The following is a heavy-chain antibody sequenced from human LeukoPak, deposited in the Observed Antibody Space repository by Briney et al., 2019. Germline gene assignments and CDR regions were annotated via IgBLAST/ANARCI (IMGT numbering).Heavy chain of an antibody. CDR3: AKTMVTANPDYYYYCMDV. Sequence: HPGGSLRLSCAASGFTFSTYGMHWVRQAPGKGLEWVAFIRYDGSNKYYADSVKGRFTISRDNSKNTLYLQLNSLRAEDTAVFYCAKTMVTANPDYYYYCMDVWGKGTTVTVSS. J-gene: IGHJ6*03. CDR2: IRYDGSNK. V-gene: IGHV3-30*02. CDR1: GFTFSTYG. D-gene: IGHD2-21*02.